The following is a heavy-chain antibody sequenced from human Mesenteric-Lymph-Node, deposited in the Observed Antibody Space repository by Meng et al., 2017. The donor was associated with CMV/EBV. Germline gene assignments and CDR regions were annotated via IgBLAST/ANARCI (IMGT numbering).Heavy chain of an antibody. V-gene: IGHV1-46*01. J-gene: IGHJ3*02. CDR2: INPSGGRT. CDR3: AREGDVVIFKNALDM. D-gene: IGHD2-15*01. CDR1: GYTFTHYY. Sequence: ASVKVSCKASGYTFTHYYIHWVRQAPGQGLEWLGIINPSGGRTSYAQKFQGRVTMTSYNSTTTVYMELSSLKSEDTAVYYCAREGDVVIFKNALDMWGQGTMVTVSS.